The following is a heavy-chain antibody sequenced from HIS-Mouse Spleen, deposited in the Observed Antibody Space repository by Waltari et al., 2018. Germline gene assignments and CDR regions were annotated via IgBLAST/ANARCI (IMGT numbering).Heavy chain of an antibody. CDR3: AREIPYSSSWYDWYFDL. J-gene: IGHJ2*01. CDR2: ISYSGGT. V-gene: IGHV4-39*07. D-gene: IGHD6-13*01. CDR1: GGSISSSSYY. Sequence: QLQLQESGPGLVKPSETLSLTCTVSGGSISSSSYYWGRIRKHPGKGLEWIGGISYSGGTSYNPSLKSRVTISVDTSKNQFSLKLSSVTAADTAVYYCAREIPYSSSWYDWYFDLWGRGTLVTVSS.